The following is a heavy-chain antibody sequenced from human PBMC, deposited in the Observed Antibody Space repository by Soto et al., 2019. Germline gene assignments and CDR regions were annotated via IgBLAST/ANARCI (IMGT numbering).Heavy chain of an antibody. CDR1: GFTFSDSA. J-gene: IGHJ4*02. V-gene: IGHV3-73*01. CDR2: IRSKGNNYAT. Sequence: GGSLRLSCAASGFTFSDSAIQWVRQASGKGLEWVGRIRSKGNNYATAYAASVKGRFTISRDDSRNMAYLQMNSLKTEDTAVYYCTRHLIDYWGQGTLVTVSS. CDR3: TRHLIDY.